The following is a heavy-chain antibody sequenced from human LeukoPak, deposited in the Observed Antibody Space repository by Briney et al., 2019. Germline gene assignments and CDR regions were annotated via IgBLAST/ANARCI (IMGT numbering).Heavy chain of an antibody. D-gene: IGHD5-24*01. Sequence: PGGSLRLSCAASGFTFSSYWMSWVRQAPGEGLEWVANIKQDGSEKYYVDSVKGRFTISRDNAKNSLYLQMNSLRAEDTAVYYCARDGYNLAYYYYYMDVWGKGTTVTVSS. J-gene: IGHJ6*03. V-gene: IGHV3-7*01. CDR2: IKQDGSEK. CDR1: GFTFSSYW. CDR3: ARDGYNLAYYYYYMDV.